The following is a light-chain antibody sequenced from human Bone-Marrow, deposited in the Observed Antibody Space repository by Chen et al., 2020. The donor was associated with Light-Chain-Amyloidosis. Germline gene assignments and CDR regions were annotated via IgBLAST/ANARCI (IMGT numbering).Light chain of an antibody. CDR1: SSDVGGYNY. Sequence: QSALTQPPSAPGPPGQSVTISCPGTSSDVGGYNYVSWYQHHPGKAPKLIIYEATQRPSGVPDRFSGSQSDNTASLTVSGLQAEDEADYYCLSYAGSSNYVFGTGTKVTVL. V-gene: IGLV2-8*01. CDR2: EAT. CDR3: LSYAGSSNYV. J-gene: IGLJ1*01.